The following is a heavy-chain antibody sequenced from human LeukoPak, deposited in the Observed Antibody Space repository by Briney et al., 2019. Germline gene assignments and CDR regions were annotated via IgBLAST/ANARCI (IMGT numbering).Heavy chain of an antibody. CDR3: AHTGGAIYCDSTSCLSYFEY. CDR1: GFSLSTSGVG. CDR2: IYWNNDK. Sequence: ESGPTLVKPTQTLTLTCTFSGFSLSTSGVGVGWIRQPPGKALEWLALIYWNNDKRYSPSLESRLTIAKDTSKNQVVLTVTNTDPVDTATYYCAHTGGAIYCDSTSCLSYFEYWGQGTLVTVSS. D-gene: IGHD2-2*01. J-gene: IGHJ4*02. V-gene: IGHV2-5*01.